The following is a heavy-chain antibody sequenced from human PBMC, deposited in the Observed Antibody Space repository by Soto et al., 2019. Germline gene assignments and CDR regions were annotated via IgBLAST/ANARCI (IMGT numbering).Heavy chain of an antibody. Sequence: EVQLLESGGGLVKPGGSLRLSCAASGFNFRNYAMTWVRQAPGKGLEWVSTIRASGDSTFYADSVKGRITISRDNSKNTVYLQMNTLAAEDTAVYFCAKGGYTSYYDYWGQGILVTVSS. CDR1: GFNFRNYA. CDR3: AKGGYTSYYDY. D-gene: IGHD5-18*01. CDR2: IRASGDST. J-gene: IGHJ4*02. V-gene: IGHV3-23*01.